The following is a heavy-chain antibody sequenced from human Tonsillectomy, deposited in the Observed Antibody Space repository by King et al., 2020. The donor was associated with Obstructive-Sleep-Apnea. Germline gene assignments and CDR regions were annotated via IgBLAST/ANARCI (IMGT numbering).Heavy chain of an antibody. V-gene: IGHV3-64*01. CDR2: ISSNGGNT. CDR1: GFTFSSYT. Sequence: VQLVESGGGLVQPGGSLRLSCAASGFTFSSYTIHWVRQAPGKGLEYVSGISSNGGNTYYANSVKGRFTISRDNSKNMLYLQMGSLRVEDMAVYYFARVSGLEHVDYWGQGTLVTVSS. J-gene: IGHJ4*02. CDR3: ARVSGLEHVDY. D-gene: IGHD1/OR15-1a*01.